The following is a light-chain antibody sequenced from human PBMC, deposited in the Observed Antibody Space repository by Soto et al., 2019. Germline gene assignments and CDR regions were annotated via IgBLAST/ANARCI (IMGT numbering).Light chain of an antibody. J-gene: IGKJ1*01. Sequence: EIVMTQSPATLSVSPGDRATLSCRASQSVSSNLAWYQQKPGQAPRLLIYGASTRATGIPARFSGSGSGTEFTLTISSLQTEDFAFYYCQEYNNWPPLTFGQGTKVEIK. CDR1: QSVSSN. V-gene: IGKV3-15*01. CDR3: QEYNNWPPLT. CDR2: GAS.